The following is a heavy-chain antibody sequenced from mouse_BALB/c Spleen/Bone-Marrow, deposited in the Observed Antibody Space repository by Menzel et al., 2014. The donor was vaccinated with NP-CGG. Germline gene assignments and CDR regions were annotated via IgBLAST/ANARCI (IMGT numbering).Heavy chain of an antibody. CDR2: IYPYNGVS. CDR3: ESRGEYFDV. Sequence: VQLQQSGPELVKPGASVKISCKASGYSFTGYYMHWVKQSHGNSLDWIGYIYPYNGVSSYNQKFKGKATLTVDKSSSTAYMEPRSLTSGDSAVYYCESRGEYFDVWGAGTTVTVSS. CDR1: GYSFTGYY. J-gene: IGHJ1*01. V-gene: IGHV1-31*01.